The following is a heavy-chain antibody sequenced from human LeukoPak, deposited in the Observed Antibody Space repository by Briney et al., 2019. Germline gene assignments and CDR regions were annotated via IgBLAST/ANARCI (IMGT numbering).Heavy chain of an antibody. Sequence: GGSLRLSCAASGFTFSSYAMHWVRQAPGKGLEWVAVISYDGSNKYYADSVKGRFTISRDNSKNTLYLQMNSLRAEDTAVYYCAREVQPSVDYYGSGSYAFDIWGQGTMVTVSS. V-gene: IGHV3-30-3*01. CDR3: AREVQPSVDYYGSGSYAFDI. CDR2: ISYDGSNK. CDR1: GFTFSSYA. D-gene: IGHD3-10*01. J-gene: IGHJ3*02.